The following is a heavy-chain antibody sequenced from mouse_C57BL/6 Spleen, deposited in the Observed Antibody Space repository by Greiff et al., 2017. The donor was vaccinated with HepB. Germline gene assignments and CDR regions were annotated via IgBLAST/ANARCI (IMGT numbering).Heavy chain of an antibody. CDR1: GFNIKDDY. CDR2: IDPENGDT. V-gene: IGHV14-4*01. CDR3: TLYYGSSSRFAY. Sequence: EVQLQQSGAELVRPGASVKLSCTASGFNIKDDYMHWVKQRPEQGLEWIGWIDPENGDTEYASKFQGKATITADTSSNTAYRQLSSLTSEDTAVYYCTLYYGSSSRFAYWGQGTLVTVSA. D-gene: IGHD1-1*01. J-gene: IGHJ3*01.